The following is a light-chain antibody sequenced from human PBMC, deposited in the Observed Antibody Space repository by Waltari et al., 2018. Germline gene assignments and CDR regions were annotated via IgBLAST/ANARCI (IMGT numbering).Light chain of an antibody. CDR3: QQCYTFPYT. J-gene: IGKJ2*01. CDR1: QSVVFSSNNKNY. CDR2: CAS. V-gene: IGKV4-1*01. Sequence: DIVLTQSPEYLPVSLGERATINCKSSQSVVFSSNNKNYLAWYQQKPGQPPKLLITCASTRESWVPDRFSGSGSETDFTLTISSLQAEDVAVYYCQQCYTFPYTFGQGTKLEIK.